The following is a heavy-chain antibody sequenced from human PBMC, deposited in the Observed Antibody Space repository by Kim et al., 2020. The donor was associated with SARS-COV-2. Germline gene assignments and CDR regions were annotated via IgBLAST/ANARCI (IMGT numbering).Heavy chain of an antibody. Sequence: GESLKISCKGSGYSFTSYWISWVRQMPGKGLEWMGRIDPSDSYTNYRPSFQGHFTISADKSISTAYLQWSSLKASDTAMYYCARLGSGAYYDSSGYYWGAFDIWGQGTMVTVSS. CDR1: GYSFTSYW. CDR2: IDPSDSYT. D-gene: IGHD3-22*01. V-gene: IGHV5-10-1*01. J-gene: IGHJ3*02. CDR3: ARLGSGAYYDSSGYYWGAFDI.